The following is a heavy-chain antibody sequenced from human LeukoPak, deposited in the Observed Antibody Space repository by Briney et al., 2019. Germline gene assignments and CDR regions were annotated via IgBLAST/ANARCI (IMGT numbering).Heavy chain of an antibody. J-gene: IGHJ4*02. CDR3: ARQGGYYYGFDY. CDR2: IYYSGST. Sequence: SETLSLTCTVSGGSISSYYWSWIRQPPGKGLEWIGYIYYSGSTNYNPSLKSRVTISVDTSKNQFSLKLSSVTVADTAVYYCARQGGYYYGFDYWGQGTLVTVSS. V-gene: IGHV4-59*08. D-gene: IGHD3-22*01. CDR1: GGSISSYY.